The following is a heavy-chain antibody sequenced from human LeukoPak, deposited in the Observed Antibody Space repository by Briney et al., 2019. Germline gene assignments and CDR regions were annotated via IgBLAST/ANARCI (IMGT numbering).Heavy chain of an antibody. CDR2: TSGDNRVT. CDR3: ARLVLRFLEWLLPYYYYYYMDV. J-gene: IGHJ6*03. Sequence: QTGGSLRLSCAASGFTFRSYNMDWVRQAPGRGLEWVSFTSGDNRVTYYADSVKGRFIISRDNAKNTLYLQMNSLRAEDTAVYYCARLVLRFLEWLLPYYYYYYMDVWGKGTTVTVSS. D-gene: IGHD3-3*01. V-gene: IGHV3-48*04. CDR1: GFTFRSYN.